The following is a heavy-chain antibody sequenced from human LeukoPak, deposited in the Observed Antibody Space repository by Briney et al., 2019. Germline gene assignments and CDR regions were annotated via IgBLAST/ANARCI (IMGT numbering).Heavy chain of an antibody. V-gene: IGHV4-38-2*02. Sequence: SETLSLTCTVSGYSISSGYYWGWIRQPPGKGLEWIGSIHHSGSTYYNPSLKSRVTISVDTSKNQFSLKLSSVTAADTAVYYCAGGSEWELLFGYWGQGTLVTVSS. J-gene: IGHJ4*02. D-gene: IGHD1-26*01. CDR2: IHHSGST. CDR1: GYSISSGYY. CDR3: AGGSEWELLFGY.